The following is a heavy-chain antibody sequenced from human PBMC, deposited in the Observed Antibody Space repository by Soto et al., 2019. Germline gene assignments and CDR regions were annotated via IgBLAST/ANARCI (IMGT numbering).Heavy chain of an antibody. Sequence: PXESLRLSFAACGFTFSSNYVSWVRQAPGKGLEWVSVIYSGGSTYYADSVKGRFTISRDNSKNTLYLQMNSLRAEDTAVYYCPRAAYSYGPYFDSWGQGTLVTVPQ. CDR3: PRAAYSYGPYFDS. V-gene: IGHV3-53*01. D-gene: IGHD5-18*01. CDR2: IYSGGST. J-gene: IGHJ4*02. CDR1: GFTFSSNY.